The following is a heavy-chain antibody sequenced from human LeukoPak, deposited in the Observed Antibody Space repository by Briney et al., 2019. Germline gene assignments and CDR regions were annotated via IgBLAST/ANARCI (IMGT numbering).Heavy chain of an antibody. CDR3: TTSPGITVFGVVEDY. CDR2: IYTKSDGGNT. J-gene: IGHJ4*02. V-gene: IGHV3-15*01. Sequence: GGSLRLSCTASEFSFSKAWMTWVRQAPGKGLEWVGQIYTKSDGGNTYYAAPVKGRFTISRDGSQNTLYLQMNNVKIEDTAVYYCTTSPGITVFGVVEDYWGQGTLVTVSS. D-gene: IGHD3-3*01. CDR1: EFSFSKAW.